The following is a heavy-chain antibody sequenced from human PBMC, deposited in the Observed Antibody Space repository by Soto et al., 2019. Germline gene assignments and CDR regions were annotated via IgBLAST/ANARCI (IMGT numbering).Heavy chain of an antibody. V-gene: IGHV3-23*01. CDR1: GFTFSSYA. CDR3: AKVDNYDILTGYYLDY. CDR2: ISGSGGST. J-gene: IGHJ4*02. D-gene: IGHD3-9*01. Sequence: EVQLLESGGGLVQPGGSLRLSCAASGFTFSSYAMSWVRQAPGKGLEWVSAISGSGGSTYYADSVKGRFTISRDNSKNTLYLQMNSLRAEDTAVYYCAKVDNYDILTGYYLDYWGQGTLVTVSS.